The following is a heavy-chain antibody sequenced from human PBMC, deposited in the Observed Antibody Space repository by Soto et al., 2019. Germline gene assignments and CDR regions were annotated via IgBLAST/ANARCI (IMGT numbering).Heavy chain of an antibody. Sequence: EVQLVESGGGLVQPGRSLRLSCAASGFTFDDYAMHWVRQAPGKGLEWVSCISWNSGTIVYADSVKGRFTISRDNAKNSLYLQMNSLRGEDTALYYCAKDMRGGSSSSRYYYGLDVCGQGTTVTVSS. D-gene: IGHD6-13*01. CDR1: GFTFDDYA. CDR3: AKDMRGGSSSSRYYYGLDV. CDR2: ISWNSGTI. J-gene: IGHJ6*02. V-gene: IGHV3-9*01.